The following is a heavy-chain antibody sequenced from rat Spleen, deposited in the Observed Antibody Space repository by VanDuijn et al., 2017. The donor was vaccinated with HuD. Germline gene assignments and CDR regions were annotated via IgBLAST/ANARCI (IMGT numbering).Heavy chain of an antibody. CDR3: ARHHYDGYYHGPVLGVMDA. V-gene: IGHV5S23*01. CDR1: GFIFSNYD. D-gene: IGHD1-12*03. Sequence: DVQLVESGGGLVQPGRSLKLSCEASGFIFSNYDMAWVRQAPTKGLGWVASSSIGGGNTYYRDSVKGRFTISRDNAKSTLYLQMDSLRSEDTASYYCARHHYDGYYHGPVLGVMDAWGQGDSVTVSS. J-gene: IGHJ4*01. CDR2: SSIGGGNT.